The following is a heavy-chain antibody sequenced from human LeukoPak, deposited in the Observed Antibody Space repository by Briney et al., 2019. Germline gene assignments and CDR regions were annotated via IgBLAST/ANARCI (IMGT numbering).Heavy chain of an antibody. CDR2: IFPGDSDT. CDR3: ARRDGGHLDY. Sequence: GESLKISCKGSGYNLSNYWIGWVRQMPGKGLEWMGIIFPGDSDTRYSPPFQGQVTISVDKSINTAFLQWSSLRASDTAMYHCARRDGGHLDYWGQGTLVTVSS. D-gene: IGHD4-23*01. V-gene: IGHV5-51*01. CDR1: GYNLSNYW. J-gene: IGHJ4*02.